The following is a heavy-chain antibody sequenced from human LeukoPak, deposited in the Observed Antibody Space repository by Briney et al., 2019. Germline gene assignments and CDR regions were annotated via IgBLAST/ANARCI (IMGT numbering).Heavy chain of an antibody. D-gene: IGHD3-10*01. CDR3: ARQYSGFDY. CDR2: IYPGDSET. Sequence: PGESLKISCKASGYIFTTSWIGWVRQMPGKGLEWMGIIYPGDSETRYRPSFQGQVSISADKSINTAYLQWSSLKASDTAMYYCARQYSGFDYWGQGTLATVSS. V-gene: IGHV5-51*01. J-gene: IGHJ4*02. CDR1: GYIFTTSW.